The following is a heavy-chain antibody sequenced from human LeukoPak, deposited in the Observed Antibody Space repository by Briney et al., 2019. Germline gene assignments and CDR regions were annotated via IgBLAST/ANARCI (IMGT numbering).Heavy chain of an antibody. CDR2: INAGNGNT. J-gene: IGHJ4*02. CDR3: ARGPHDYGDYYLDY. V-gene: IGHV1-3*01. CDR1: GNTFTTYA. D-gene: IGHD4-17*01. Sequence: ASVKVSCKASGNTFTTYAMHWVRQAPGQRLEWMGWINAGNGNTKYSQKFQDRVTITRDTSASTAYMELSSLRSEDTAVYYCARGPHDYGDYYLDYWGQGTLVTVSS.